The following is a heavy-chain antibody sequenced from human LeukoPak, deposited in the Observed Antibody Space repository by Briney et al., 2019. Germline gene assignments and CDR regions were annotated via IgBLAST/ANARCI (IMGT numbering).Heavy chain of an antibody. J-gene: IGHJ5*02. D-gene: IGHD3-9*01. CDR3: ARANYDILFGSEGVP. CDR2: INPNSGGT. Sequence: EASVKVSCKASGYTFTGYYMHWVRQAPGQGLEWMGWINPNSGGTNYAQKFQGRVTMTRDTSISTAYMELSRLRSDDTAVYYCARANYDILFGSEGVPWGQGTLVTVSS. V-gene: IGHV1-2*02. CDR1: GYTFTGYY.